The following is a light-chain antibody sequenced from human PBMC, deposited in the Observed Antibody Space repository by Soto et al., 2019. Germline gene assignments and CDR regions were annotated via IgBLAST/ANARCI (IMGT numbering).Light chain of an antibody. Sequence: QTVLTQPPSASGTPGQRVTISCSGSSSNIGSNYVYWYQQLPGTAPKLLLYSNNQRPSGVPDRFSGSKSGTSASLAISALRSGDEADYYCAAWDDSLSGYVFGTGTKVTV. V-gene: IGLV1-47*02. CDR3: AAWDDSLSGYV. CDR1: SSNIGSNY. J-gene: IGLJ1*01. CDR2: SNN.